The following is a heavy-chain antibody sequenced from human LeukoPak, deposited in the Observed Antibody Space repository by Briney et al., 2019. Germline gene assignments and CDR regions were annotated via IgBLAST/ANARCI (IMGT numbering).Heavy chain of an antibody. J-gene: IGHJ4*02. V-gene: IGHV3-66*01. Sequence: GGSLRLSCAASGFTLSDYAMRWVRAAPREGGEWGSVIYIGGSTYYADTVNGKFTISRENYKNTLYLQMNSLRAEDTAVYYCASEDYWGQGTLVTVSS. CDR2: IYIGGST. CDR3: ASEDY. CDR1: GFTLSDYA.